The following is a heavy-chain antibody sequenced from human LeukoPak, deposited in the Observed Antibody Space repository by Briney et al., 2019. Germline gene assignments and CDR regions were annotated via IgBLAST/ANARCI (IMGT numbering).Heavy chain of an antibody. CDR1: GGSFSGYY. CDR2: INHSGST. CDR3: ARADLGHADTATRGYFDY. D-gene: IGHD5-18*01. Sequence: SETLSLTCAVYGGSFSGYYWSWIRQPPGKGLEWIGEINHSGSTNYNPSLKSRVTISVDTSKNQFSLKLSSVTAADTAVYYCARADLGHADTATRGYFDYWGQGTLVTVSS. J-gene: IGHJ4*02. V-gene: IGHV4-34*01.